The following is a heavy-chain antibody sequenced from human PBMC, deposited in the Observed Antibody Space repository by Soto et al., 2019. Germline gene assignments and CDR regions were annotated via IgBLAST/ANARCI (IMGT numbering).Heavy chain of an antibody. CDR2: IYHSGST. J-gene: IGHJ6*02. V-gene: IGHV4-4*02. D-gene: IGHD7-27*01. Sequence: SETLSLTCAVSGGSISSSNWWSWVRQPPGKGLEWIGEIYHSGSTNYNPSLKSRVTISVDNSKNQFSLKLSSVTAADTAVYYCASTNWGGGHYYYYGMDVWGQGTTVTVSS. CDR3: ASTNWGGGHYYYYGMDV. CDR1: GGSISSSNW.